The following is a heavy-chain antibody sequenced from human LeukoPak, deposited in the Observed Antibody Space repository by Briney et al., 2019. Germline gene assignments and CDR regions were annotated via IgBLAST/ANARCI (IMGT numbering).Heavy chain of an antibody. V-gene: IGHV3-30*02. Sequence: GGSLRLSCAASGFTFSSYGMHWVRQAPGKGLEWVAFIRYDGSNKYYADSVKGRFTISRDNSKNTLYLQMNSLRAEDTAVYYCAKGSKAAAGSKGSWFDPWGQGTLVTVSS. D-gene: IGHD6-13*01. CDR1: GFTFSSYG. CDR2: IRYDGSNK. J-gene: IGHJ5*02. CDR3: AKGSKAAAGSKGSWFDP.